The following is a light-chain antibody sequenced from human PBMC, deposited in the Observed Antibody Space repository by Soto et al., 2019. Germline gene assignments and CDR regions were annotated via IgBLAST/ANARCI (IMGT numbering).Light chain of an antibody. CDR2: DVS. CDR1: SXDIGGYNY. V-gene: IGLV2-14*01. J-gene: IGLJ1*01. CDR3: TSYTSNSTLV. Sequence: QSALTQPASVSGSPGQSVTISCTGTSXDIGGYNYVSWYQQHPGKAPKLMIYDVSNRPSGVSNRFSGSKSGNTASLTISGLQAEDEADFYCTSYTSNSTLVFGTGTKVTVL.